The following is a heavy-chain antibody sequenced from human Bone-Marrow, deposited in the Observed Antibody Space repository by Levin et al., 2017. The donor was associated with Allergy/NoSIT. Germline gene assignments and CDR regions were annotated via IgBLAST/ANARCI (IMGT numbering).Heavy chain of an antibody. J-gene: IGHJ4*02. CDR3: ARDVVAGSGSLDY. CDR2: IRGDGGDT. CDR1: GFSFSSYW. Sequence: GGSLRLSCAASGFSFSSYWIHWVRQVPGKGLVWVSRIRGDGGDTNYADSVKGRFSISRDNAKNTLYLQMNSLRVEDTAVYYCARDVVAGSGSLDYWGQGTLVTVSS. D-gene: IGHD3-10*01. V-gene: IGHV3-74*01.